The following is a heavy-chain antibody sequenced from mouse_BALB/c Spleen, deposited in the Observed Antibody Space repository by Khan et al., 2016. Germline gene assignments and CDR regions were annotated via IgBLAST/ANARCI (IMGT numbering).Heavy chain of an antibody. J-gene: IGHJ4*01. CDR3: AKKPTLVWYYYAMDY. V-gene: IGHV2-2*02. CDR1: GFSLTSYG. CDR2: IWSGGST. D-gene: IGHD2-10*02. Sequence: QVQLKESGPGLVQPSQSLSITCTVSGFSLTSYGVHWVRQSPGKGLEWLGVIWSGGSTDYNAAFISRLSISKDNSKSQVFFKMNSLQANDTAIYYCAKKPTLVWYYYAMDYWGQGTSVTVSS.